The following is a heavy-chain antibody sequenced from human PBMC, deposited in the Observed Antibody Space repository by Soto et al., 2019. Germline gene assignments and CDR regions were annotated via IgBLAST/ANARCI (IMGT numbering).Heavy chain of an antibody. Sequence: LRHCCAASVVTDRSYAMDLVRHVLETRVECFPIISASGGTTYYADYVKGRFTIARDNSKSTLYLQMNSLRAEDTAVYYCAKDLGNYYYDSSGYSSYGMDVWGQGTTVTVS. CDR3: AKDLGNYYYDSSGYSSYGMDV. CDR1: VVTDRSYA. J-gene: IGHJ6*02. V-gene: IGHV3-23*01. CDR2: ISASGGTT. D-gene: IGHD3-22*01.